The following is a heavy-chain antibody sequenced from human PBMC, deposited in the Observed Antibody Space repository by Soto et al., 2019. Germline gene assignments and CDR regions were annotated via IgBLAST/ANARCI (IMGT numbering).Heavy chain of an antibody. D-gene: IGHD5-18*01. J-gene: IGHJ6*02. V-gene: IGHV1-2*02. CDR2: INPNSGGT. CDR1: GYTFTGYY. CDR3: ARGDTAMDYYYYYGIDV. Sequence: ASVKVSCKASGYTFTGYYMHWVRQAPGQGLEWMGWINPNSGGTNYAQKFQGRVTMTRDTSISTAYMELSRLRSDDTAVYYCARGDTAMDYYYYYGIDVWGQGTTVTVSS.